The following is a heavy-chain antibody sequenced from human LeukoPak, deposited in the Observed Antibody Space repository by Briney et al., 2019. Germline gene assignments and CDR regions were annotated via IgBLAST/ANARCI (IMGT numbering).Heavy chain of an antibody. CDR1: GFTFSSYG. V-gene: IGHV3-30*02. Sequence: GGSLRLSCAASGFTFSSYGMHWVRQAPGKGLEWVAFIRYDGSNKYYADSVKGRFTISRDNSKNTLYLQMNSLRAEDTAVYYCARDGSSWRWFDPWGQGTLVTVSS. CDR3: ARDGSSWRWFDP. CDR2: IRYDGSNK. J-gene: IGHJ5*02. D-gene: IGHD6-13*01.